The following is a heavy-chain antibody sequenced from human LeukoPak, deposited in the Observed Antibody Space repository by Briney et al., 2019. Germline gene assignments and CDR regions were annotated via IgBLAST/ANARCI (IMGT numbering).Heavy chain of an antibody. J-gene: IGHJ4*02. V-gene: IGHV1-69*13. Sequence: GASVKVSCKASGYTFSGYYIHWLRQAPGQGLEWMGGIIPIFGTANYAQKFQGRVTITADESTSTAYMELSRLRSDDTSVYYCASSGSSGWYVYWGQGTLVTVSS. CDR3: ASSGSSGWYVY. CDR1: GYTFSGYY. CDR2: IIPIFGTA. D-gene: IGHD6-19*01.